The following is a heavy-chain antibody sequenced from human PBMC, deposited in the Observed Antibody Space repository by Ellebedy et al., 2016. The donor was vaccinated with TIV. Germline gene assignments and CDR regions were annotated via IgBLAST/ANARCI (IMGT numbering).Heavy chain of an antibody. CDR3: GRGQTTFEY. Sequence: GESLKISCAASGFTFTDAWMTWVRQAPGKGLEWVATIKQDGSEKNYVDSVKGRLAISRDNARSSLYLQMNSLSAEDTAVYYCGRGQTTFEYWGQGTLVTVSS. D-gene: IGHD4-11*01. V-gene: IGHV3-7*01. CDR1: GFTFTDAW. J-gene: IGHJ4*02. CDR2: IKQDGSEK.